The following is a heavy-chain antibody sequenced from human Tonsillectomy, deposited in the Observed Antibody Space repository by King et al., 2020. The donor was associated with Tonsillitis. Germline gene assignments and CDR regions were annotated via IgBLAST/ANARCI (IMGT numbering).Heavy chain of an antibody. CDR1: EGTFNNYA. Sequence: VQLVQSGAEVKKPGSSVRVSCKASEGTFNNYAINWVRQAPGQGLEWMGGVTPLFGTTYYAQKFQGRVTITADASTTTAFMDLSSLRSEDTAVYYCASRLAVVVTSTTDVNYWGQGTLVTVSS. CDR3: ASRLAVVVTSTTDVNY. CDR2: VTPLFGTT. J-gene: IGHJ4*02. V-gene: IGHV1-69*01. D-gene: IGHD4-23*01.